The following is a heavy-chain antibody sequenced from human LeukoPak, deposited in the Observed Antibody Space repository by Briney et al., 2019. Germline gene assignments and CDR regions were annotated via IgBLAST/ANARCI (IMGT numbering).Heavy chain of an antibody. D-gene: IGHD1-26*01. V-gene: IGHV3-66*01. Sequence: AGGSLRLSCVASGFTVRSNYMSWVRQAPGKGLEWVSTIYSGGNTYYADSVKGRFTFSRDNSKNTLYLQMNSLRAEDTAVYYCARGEWELFYYFAYWGQGTLVTVSS. CDR1: GFTVRSNY. CDR2: IYSGGNT. CDR3: ARGEWELFYYFAY. J-gene: IGHJ4*02.